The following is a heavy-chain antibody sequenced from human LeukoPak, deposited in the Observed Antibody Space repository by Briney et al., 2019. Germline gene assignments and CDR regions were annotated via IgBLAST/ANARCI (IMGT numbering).Heavy chain of an antibody. J-gene: IGHJ6*03. CDR3: ARVQTGYSSGWYYYYYYMDV. D-gene: IGHD6-19*01. Sequence: SETLSLTCAVYGGSFSGYYWSWIRQPPGKGLEWIGYIYYSGSTNYNPSLKSRVTISVDTSKNQFSLKLSSVTAADTAVYYCARVQTGYSSGWYYYYYYMDVWGKGTTVTISS. CDR2: IYYSGST. V-gene: IGHV4-59*01. CDR1: GGSFSGYY.